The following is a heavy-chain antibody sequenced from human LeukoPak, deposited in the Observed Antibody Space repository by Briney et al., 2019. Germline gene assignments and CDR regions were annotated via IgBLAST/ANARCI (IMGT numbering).Heavy chain of an antibody. V-gene: IGHV1-2*06. Sequence: ASVKVSFKASGYTFTGYYMHWVRQAPGQGLEWMGRINPNSGGTNYAQKFQGRVTMTRDTSISTAYMELSRLRSDDTAVYYCASGIAVAEDAFDIWGQGTMVTVSS. J-gene: IGHJ3*02. CDR3: ASGIAVAEDAFDI. CDR1: GYTFTGYY. D-gene: IGHD6-19*01. CDR2: INPNSGGT.